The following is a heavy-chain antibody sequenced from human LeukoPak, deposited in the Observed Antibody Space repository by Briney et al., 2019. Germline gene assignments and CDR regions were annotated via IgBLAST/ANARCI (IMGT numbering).Heavy chain of an antibody. CDR2: INSDGSST. V-gene: IGHV3-74*01. J-gene: IGHJ4*02. CDR1: GFTFSSYW. Sequence: LAGGSLRLSCAASGFTFSSYWMHWVRQAPGKGLVWVSRINSDGSSTSYADSVKGRFTISRDNAKNTPYLQMNSLRAEDTAVYYCARGVAGYCTNGVCYPLDYWGQGTLVTVSS. D-gene: IGHD2-8*01. CDR3: ARGVAGYCTNGVCYPLDY.